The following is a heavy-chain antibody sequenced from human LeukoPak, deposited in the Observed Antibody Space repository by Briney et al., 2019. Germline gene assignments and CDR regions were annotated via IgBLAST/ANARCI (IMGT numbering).Heavy chain of an antibody. Sequence: AAVKVSCKASGYTFTSFHMHWVRQAPGQGLEWMGILNPGDGYTNYAQKFQGRVTVTRDTSTSNVYMELRSLRSEDTAVYYCAKDRGGSYTFYIWGQGTMVTVSS. J-gene: IGHJ3*02. CDR1: GYTFTSFH. D-gene: IGHD3-16*01. V-gene: IGHV1-46*01. CDR3: AKDRGGSYTFYI. CDR2: LNPGDGYT.